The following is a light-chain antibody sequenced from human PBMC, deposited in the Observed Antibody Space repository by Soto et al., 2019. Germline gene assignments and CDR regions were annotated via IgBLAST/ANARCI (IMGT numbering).Light chain of an antibody. J-gene: IGKJ2*01. CDR3: QQYGNSQYT. V-gene: IGKV3-20*01. CDR1: QSVNNYY. Sequence: EIVLTQSPGTLSLSPGERATLSCKASQSVNNYYLAWYQQKPGQAPRLVISGASSRATGIPDRFSGSGSGTDFTLTISRVEPADFAVYYCQQYGNSQYTFGQGTKLEIK. CDR2: GAS.